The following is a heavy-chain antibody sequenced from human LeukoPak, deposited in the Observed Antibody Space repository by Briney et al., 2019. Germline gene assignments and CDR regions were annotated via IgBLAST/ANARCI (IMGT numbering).Heavy chain of an antibody. V-gene: IGHV3-30*02. J-gene: IGHJ6*03. D-gene: IGHD6-13*01. CDR2: IRYDGSNK. Sequence: GGSLRLSCAASGFTFSSYGMYWVRQAPGKGLEGVAFIRYDGSNKYYADSVKGRFIISRDNSKNTSYLQMNSLRAEDTAVYYCAKDATAVVGTVYMDVWGKGTTVTISS. CDR3: AKDATAVVGTVYMDV. CDR1: GFTFSSYG.